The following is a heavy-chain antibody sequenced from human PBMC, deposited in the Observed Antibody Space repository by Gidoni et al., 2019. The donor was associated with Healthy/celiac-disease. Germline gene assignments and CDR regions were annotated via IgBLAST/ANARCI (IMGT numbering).Heavy chain of an antibody. CDR1: GYTFTSYY. D-gene: IGHD6-13*01. V-gene: IGHV1-46*01. CDR3: ARSEAAAGDFDY. CDR2: INPSGGST. J-gene: IGHJ4*02. Sequence: QVQLVQSGAEVKKPGASVTVSCTASGYTFTSYYMHWVRQAPGQGLEWMGIINPSGGSTSYAQKFQGRVTMTRDTSTSTVYMELSSLRSEDTAVYYCARSEAAAGDFDYWGQGTLVTVSS.